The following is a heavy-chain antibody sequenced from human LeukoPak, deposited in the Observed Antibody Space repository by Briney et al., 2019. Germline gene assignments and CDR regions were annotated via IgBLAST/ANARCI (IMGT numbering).Heavy chain of an antibody. V-gene: IGHV3-30*18. Sequence: PGGSLRLSCAASGFTFSSYGMHWARQAPGKGLEWVAVISRDGSNKYSADSVQGRFTISRDDYKNTLYLQMNSLRAEDTAVYYCAKSLYGSGSYWDPNFDYWGQGTLVTVSS. CDR3: AKSLYGSGSYWDPNFDY. J-gene: IGHJ4*02. D-gene: IGHD3-10*01. CDR1: GFTFSSYG. CDR2: ISRDGSNK.